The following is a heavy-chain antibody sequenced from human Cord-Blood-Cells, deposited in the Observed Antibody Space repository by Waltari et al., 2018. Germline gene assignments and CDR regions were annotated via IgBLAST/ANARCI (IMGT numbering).Heavy chain of an antibody. CDR2: IWYDGSNK. Sequence: QVQLVESGGGVVQPGRSLRLSCAASGFTFSSYGMHWFRQSPGKGLEWVAVIWYDGSNKYYADSVKGRFTISRYNSKNTLYLQMNSVRAEDTAVYYCAIHTAAFDIWGQGTMVTVSS. J-gene: IGHJ3*02. V-gene: IGHV3-33*01. CDR3: AIHTAAFDI. CDR1: GFTFSSYG. D-gene: IGHD5-18*01.